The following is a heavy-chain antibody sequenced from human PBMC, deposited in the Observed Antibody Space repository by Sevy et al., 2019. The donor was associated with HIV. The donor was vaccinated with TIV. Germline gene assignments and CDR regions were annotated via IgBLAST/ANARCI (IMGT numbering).Heavy chain of an antibody. D-gene: IGHD2-2*01. V-gene: IGHV3-33*01. CDR1: GFTFSSYG. CDR3: ARDYGCSSTRCYVYYFDY. J-gene: IGHJ4*02. Sequence: GGSLRLSCAASGFTFSSYGMHWVRQAPGKGLEWVAVIWYDGSNKYYADAVKGRFTISRDNSKTTLYLKMNSLRAEDTAVYYCARDYGCSSTRCYVYYFDYWGQGTLVTVSS. CDR2: IWYDGSNK.